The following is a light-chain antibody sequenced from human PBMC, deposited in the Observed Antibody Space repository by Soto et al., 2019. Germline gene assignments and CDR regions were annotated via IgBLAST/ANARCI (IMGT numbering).Light chain of an antibody. CDR3: MQALQVPIT. CDR2: FGS. V-gene: IGKV2-28*01. Sequence: DIVMTQIPVSLPVTPGEPASISCKSSQSLLHSHGYNYMDWYLQKPGQSPQLLIYFGSYRASGVPDRFSGSGSGTNFTLRISRVETEDFGIYYSMQALQVPITFGQGTRLEIK. J-gene: IGKJ5*01. CDR1: QSLLHSHGYNY.